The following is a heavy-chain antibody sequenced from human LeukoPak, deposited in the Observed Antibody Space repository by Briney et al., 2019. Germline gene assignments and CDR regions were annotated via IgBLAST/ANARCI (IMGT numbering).Heavy chain of an antibody. Sequence: SVKVSCKASGGTFSSYAISWVRQAPGQGLEWMGGIIPIFGTANYAQKFQGRVTITADESTSTAYMELSSLRSEDTAAYYCASYEEMATSFDYWGQGTLVTVSS. CDR3: ASYEEMATSFDY. D-gene: IGHD5-24*01. V-gene: IGHV1-69*01. CDR2: IIPIFGTA. J-gene: IGHJ4*02. CDR1: GGTFSSYA.